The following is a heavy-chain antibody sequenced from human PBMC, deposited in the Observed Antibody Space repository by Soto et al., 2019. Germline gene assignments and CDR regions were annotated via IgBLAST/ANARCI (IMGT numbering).Heavy chain of an antibody. J-gene: IGHJ4*02. CDR2: IYYGGST. Sequence: SETLSLTCTVSGGSISSYYWSWIRQPPGKGLEWIGYIYYGGSTNYNPSLKSRVTISVDTSKNQFSLKLSSVTAADTAVYYCARGIVVVPAAMGYFDYWGQGTLVTVSS. CDR1: GGSISSYY. V-gene: IGHV4-59*01. D-gene: IGHD2-2*01. CDR3: ARGIVVVPAAMGYFDY.